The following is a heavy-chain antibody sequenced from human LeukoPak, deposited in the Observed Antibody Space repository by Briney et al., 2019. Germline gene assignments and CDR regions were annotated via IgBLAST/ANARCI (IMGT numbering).Heavy chain of an antibody. Sequence: PGGSLRLSCAASGFTFSGYAMTWVRQAPGKGLEWVSYISASGDGTYYADSVKGRFTISRDNSKSTLYLQMNSLRAEDAALYYCAQRQGHAFDNWGQGTLVTVSS. CDR1: GFTFSGYA. CDR2: ISASGDGT. V-gene: IGHV3-23*01. CDR3: AQRQGHAFDN. J-gene: IGHJ4*02.